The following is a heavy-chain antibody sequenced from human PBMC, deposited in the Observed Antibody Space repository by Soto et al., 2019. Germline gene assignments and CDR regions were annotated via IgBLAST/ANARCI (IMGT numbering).Heavy chain of an antibody. Sequence: GGSLRLSCAASGFTFSSYAMSWVRQAPGKGLEWVSAISVSVGITYYADSVKGRFTISRENSKNKLYLQMNSLRAEDTAVYYCAKDTIDDSPFPGLGYYYGMDVWGKGTTVIVSS. CDR1: GFTFSSYA. V-gene: IGHV3-23*01. D-gene: IGHD3-22*01. CDR2: ISVSVGIT. CDR3: AKDTIDDSPFPGLGYYYGMDV. J-gene: IGHJ6*04.